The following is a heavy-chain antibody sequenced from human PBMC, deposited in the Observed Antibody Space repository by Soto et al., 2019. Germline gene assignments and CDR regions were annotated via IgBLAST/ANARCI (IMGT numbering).Heavy chain of an antibody. CDR1: GFTFSSYS. J-gene: IGHJ4*02. CDR3: ARGTITGTTR. CDR2: ISSSSSYI. V-gene: IGHV3-21*01. Sequence: EVQLVESGGGLVKPGGSLRLSCAASGFTFSSYSMNWVRQAPGKGLEWVSSISSSSSYIYYADSVKGRFTISRDNAKNSLYLQMNSLRAEDTAVYYCARGTITGTTRWGQGTLVTVSS. D-gene: IGHD1-20*01.